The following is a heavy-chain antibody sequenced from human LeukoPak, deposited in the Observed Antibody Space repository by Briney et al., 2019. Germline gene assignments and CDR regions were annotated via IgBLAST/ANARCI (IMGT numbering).Heavy chain of an antibody. J-gene: IGHJ4*02. D-gene: IGHD6-13*01. CDR3: ARDDYRSSSWNY. CDR1: GGSISSSSYY. Sequence: SETLSLTCTVSGGSISSSSYYRGWIRQPPGKGLEWIGSIYYSGSTYYNPSLKSRVTISVDTSKNQFSLKLSSVTAADTAVYYCARDDYRSSSWNYWGQGTLVTVSA. CDR2: IYYSGST. V-gene: IGHV4-39*07.